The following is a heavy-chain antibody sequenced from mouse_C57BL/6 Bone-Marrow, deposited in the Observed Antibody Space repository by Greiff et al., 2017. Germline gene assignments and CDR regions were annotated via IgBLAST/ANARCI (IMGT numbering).Heavy chain of an antibody. CDR3: VLYGSIWYVDV. Sequence: QVQLQQSGAELVRPGPSVKVSCKASGYAFTNYLIEWVKQRPGQGLEWIGVINPGSGGTNYNEKFKGKATLTADKSSSTAYMQLSSLTSEDSAVYVGVLYGSIWYVDVWGTGTTVTVAS. CDR2: INPGSGGT. CDR1: GYAFTNYL. D-gene: IGHD1-1*01. V-gene: IGHV1-54*01. J-gene: IGHJ1*03.